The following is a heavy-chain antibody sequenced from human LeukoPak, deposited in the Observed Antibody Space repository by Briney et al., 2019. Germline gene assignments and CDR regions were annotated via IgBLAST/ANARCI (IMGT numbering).Heavy chain of an antibody. CDR3: ARTGSGGNYYLDN. V-gene: IGHV1-18*01. CDR2: ISTYNGNT. CDR1: GYTFTTYD. J-gene: IGHJ4*02. D-gene: IGHD2-15*01. Sequence: ASVKVSCKASGYTFTTYDISWVRQAPGQGLEWMGWISTYNGNTYYPQNLQGRVTMTTDTSTSTAYMELRSLRSDDTATYYCARTGSGGNYYLDNWGQGSLVTVSS.